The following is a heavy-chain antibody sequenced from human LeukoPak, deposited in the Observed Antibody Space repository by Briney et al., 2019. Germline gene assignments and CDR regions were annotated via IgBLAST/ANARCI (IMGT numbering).Heavy chain of an antibody. CDR2: INDSGGNT. J-gene: IGHJ4*02. Sequence: GGAPRLSLAVSGNTLSNNGMSWGRQAPGKGVEWVAGINDSGGNTKNADSVKGRFTIARDNRKNTLYLQMNSLRAEDTAVYFCAKRGVVIRVILVGFHKEAYYFESWGQGALVTVSS. D-gene: IGHD3/OR15-3a*01. CDR1: GNTLSNNG. CDR3: AKRGVVIRVILVGFHKEAYYFES. V-gene: IGHV3-23*01.